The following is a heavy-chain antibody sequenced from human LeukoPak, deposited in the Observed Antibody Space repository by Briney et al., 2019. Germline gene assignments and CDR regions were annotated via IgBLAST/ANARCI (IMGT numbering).Heavy chain of an antibody. D-gene: IGHD5-12*01. CDR2: ISWNSGSI. V-gene: IGHV3-9*01. Sequence: PGGSLRLSCAASGFTFDDYAMHWVRQAPGKGLEWVSGISWNSGSIGYADSVKGRFTISRDNSKNTLYLQMNSLRAEDTAVYYCAKDRRWLRLQIDYWGQGTLVTVSS. CDR3: AKDRRWLRLQIDY. J-gene: IGHJ4*02. CDR1: GFTFDDYA.